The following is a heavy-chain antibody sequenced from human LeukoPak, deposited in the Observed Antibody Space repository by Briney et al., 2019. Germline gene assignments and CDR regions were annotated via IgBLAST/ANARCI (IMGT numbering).Heavy chain of an antibody. J-gene: IGHJ4*02. V-gene: IGHV1-8*01. D-gene: IGHD3-10*01. Sequence: ASVKVSCKASGYTFTSYDINWVRQAPGQGLEWMGWMNPNSGNTDYAQKFQGRVTMTRNTSISTAYMELSSLRSEDTAVYYCVRMVRGVMSPRRYYFDYWGQGTLVTVSP. CDR1: GYTFTSYD. CDR2: MNPNSGNT. CDR3: VRMVRGVMSPRRYYFDY.